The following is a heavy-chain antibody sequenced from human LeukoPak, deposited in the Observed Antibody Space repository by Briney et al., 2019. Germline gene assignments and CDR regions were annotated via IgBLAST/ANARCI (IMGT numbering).Heavy chain of an antibody. Sequence: SETLSLTCSVSGDSIRRYHWSWIPQPPGKGLEWIRYIYHTGSANSNASLKSRVTISVDTSENQFSLKLRSVTAADTAVYYCARVAYGSGSQTFYYYGMDVWGQGTTVTVSS. CDR1: GDSIRRYH. V-gene: IGHV4-59*01. CDR2: IYHTGSA. J-gene: IGHJ6*02. CDR3: ARVAYGSGSQTFYYYGMDV. D-gene: IGHD3-10*01.